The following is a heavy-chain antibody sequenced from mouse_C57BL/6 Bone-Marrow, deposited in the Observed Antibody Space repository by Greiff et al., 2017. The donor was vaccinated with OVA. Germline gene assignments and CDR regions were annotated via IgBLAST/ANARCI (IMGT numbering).Heavy chain of an antibody. CDR3: TRARYSNYWYFDV. V-gene: IGHV5-9-1*02. Sequence: EVQRVESGEGLVKPGGSLKLSCAASGFTFSSYAMSWVRQTPEKRLEWVAYISSGGDYIYYADTVKGRFTFSSDNARNTLYLQMSSLKSEDTAMYYCTRARYSNYWYFDVWGTGTTVTVSS. D-gene: IGHD2-5*01. CDR2: ISSGGDYI. CDR1: GFTFSSYA. J-gene: IGHJ1*03.